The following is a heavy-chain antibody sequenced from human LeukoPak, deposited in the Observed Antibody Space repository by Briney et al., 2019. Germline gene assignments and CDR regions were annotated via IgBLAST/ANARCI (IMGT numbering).Heavy chain of an antibody. CDR2: FYHSGGT. CDR3: ARLVGFSTMIVVARGRFDP. CDR1: GYSITSGYY. D-gene: IGHD3-22*01. V-gene: IGHV4-38-2*02. Sequence: SETLSLTCTVSGYSITSGYYWGWIRQPPGKGLEWIGSFYHSGGTYYNPSLKSRVTISVDTPKNQFSLKLSSVTAADTAVYYCARLVGFSTMIVVARGRFDPWGQGTLVTVSS. J-gene: IGHJ5*02.